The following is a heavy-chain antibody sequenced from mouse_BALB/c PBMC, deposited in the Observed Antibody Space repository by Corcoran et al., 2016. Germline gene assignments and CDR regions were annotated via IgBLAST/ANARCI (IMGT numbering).Heavy chain of an antibody. V-gene: IGHV9-1*02. Sequence: QIQWVQSGPELKKPGETVKIYCKASGYTFTNYGMNWVQQAPGKGLKWMGRINTYTGEPTYADDFKGRFAFSLETSASTAYLQINNLKNEDMATYFCSREPYALDYWGQGTSVTVSS. J-gene: IGHJ4*01. CDR2: INTYTGEP. CDR3: SREPYALDY. CDR1: GYTFTNYG.